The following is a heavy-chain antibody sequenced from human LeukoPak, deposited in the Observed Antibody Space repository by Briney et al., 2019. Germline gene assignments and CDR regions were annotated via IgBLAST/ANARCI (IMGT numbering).Heavy chain of an antibody. CDR3: ARVPDGYNLYFDY. V-gene: IGHV4-31*03. Sequence: SQTLSLICTVSGGSISSGGYYWSWIRQHPGKGLEWIGYIYYRGSTYYNPSLKSRVTISVDTSKNQFSLKLSSVTAADTAVYYCARVPDGYNLYFDYWGQGTLVTVSS. D-gene: IGHD5-24*01. CDR2: IYYRGST. J-gene: IGHJ4*02. CDR1: GGSISSGGYY.